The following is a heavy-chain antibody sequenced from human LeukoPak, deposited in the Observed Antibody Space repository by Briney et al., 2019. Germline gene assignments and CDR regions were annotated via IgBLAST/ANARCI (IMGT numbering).Heavy chain of an antibody. J-gene: IGHJ4*02. D-gene: IGHD6-19*01. CDR3: ARRYSSGWYYFDY. CDR2: ISSSSSTI. V-gene: IGHV3-48*01. Sequence: GGSLRLSCAASGFTFSSYWMSWVRQAPGKGLEWVSYISSSSSTIYYADSVKGRFTISRDNAKNSLYLQMDSLRAEDTAVYYCARRYSSGWYYFDYWGQGTLVTVSS. CDR1: GFTFSSYW.